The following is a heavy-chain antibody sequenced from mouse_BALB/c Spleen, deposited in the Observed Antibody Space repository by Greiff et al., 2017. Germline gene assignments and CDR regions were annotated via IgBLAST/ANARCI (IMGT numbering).Heavy chain of an antibody. CDR1: GYSFTGYY. Sequence: EVQLQQSGPELEKPGASVKISCKASGYSFTGYYMNWVKQSNGQGLEWIGNIDPYYGGTSYNQKFKGKATLTVDKSSSTAYMQLKSLTSEDSAVYDCARSSYNGSSYYFDYWGQGTTLTVSS. CDR3: ARSSYNGSSYYFDY. D-gene: IGHD1-1*01. V-gene: IGHV1-39*01. J-gene: IGHJ2*01. CDR2: IDPYYGGT.